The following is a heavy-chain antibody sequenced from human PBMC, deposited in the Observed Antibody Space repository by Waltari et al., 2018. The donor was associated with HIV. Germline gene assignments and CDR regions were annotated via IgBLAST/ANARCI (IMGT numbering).Heavy chain of an antibody. D-gene: IGHD2-15*01. CDR3: ARDLVVVAAPNWFDP. CDR2: INPNSGGT. J-gene: IGHJ5*02. CDR1: GYTFTAYY. Sequence: QVQLVQSGAEVKKPGASVKVSCKASGYTFTAYYMQRVRQAPGQGLEWMGWINPNSGGTNYAQKFQGRVTMTRDTSISTAYMELSRLRSDDTAVYYCARDLVVVAAPNWFDPWGQGTLVTVSS. V-gene: IGHV1-2*02.